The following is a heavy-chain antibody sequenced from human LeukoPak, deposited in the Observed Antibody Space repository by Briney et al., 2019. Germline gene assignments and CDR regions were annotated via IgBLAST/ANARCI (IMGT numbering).Heavy chain of an antibody. CDR2: ISYDGPIK. J-gene: IGHJ4*02. V-gene: IGHV3-30*03. CDR1: GFTFSSYG. CDR3: ARVFGPYSNTWYSFDY. Sequence: GGSLRLSCAASGFTFSSYGIHWVRQAPGKGLEWVALISYDGPIKKYAESLKGRFTISRDNSKTTLYLQMNSLRVEDTAVYYCARVFGPYSNTWYSFDYWGQGTLVTVSS. D-gene: IGHD6-13*01.